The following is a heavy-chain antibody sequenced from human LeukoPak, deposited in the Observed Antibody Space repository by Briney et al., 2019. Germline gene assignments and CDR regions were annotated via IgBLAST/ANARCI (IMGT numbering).Heavy chain of an antibody. D-gene: IGHD6-19*01. CDR1: GYTFTGYY. Sequence: GASVKVSCKASGYTFTGYYMHWVRQAPGKGLEWMGGFDPEDGETIYAQKFQGRVTMTEDTSTDTAYMELSSLRSEDTAVYYCATGNSSGWYGDYFDYWGQGTLVTVSS. V-gene: IGHV1-24*01. J-gene: IGHJ4*02. CDR2: FDPEDGET. CDR3: ATGNSSGWYGDYFDY.